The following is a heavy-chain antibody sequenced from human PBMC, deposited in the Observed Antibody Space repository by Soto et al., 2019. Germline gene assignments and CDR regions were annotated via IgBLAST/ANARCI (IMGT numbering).Heavy chain of an antibody. Sequence: GGSLRLSCAASGFTFSSYGMHWVRQAPGKGLEWVAVIWYDGSNKYYADSVKGRFTISRDNSKNTLYLQMNSLRAEDTAVYYCARTGEVLRFLEWLKMDVWGQGTTVTVSS. J-gene: IGHJ6*02. CDR3: ARTGEVLRFLEWLKMDV. CDR2: IWYDGSNK. D-gene: IGHD3-3*01. V-gene: IGHV3-33*01. CDR1: GFTFSSYG.